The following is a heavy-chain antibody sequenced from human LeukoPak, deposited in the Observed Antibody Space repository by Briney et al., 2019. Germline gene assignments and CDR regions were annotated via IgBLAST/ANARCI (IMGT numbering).Heavy chain of an antibody. CDR1: EFTFRTYS. D-gene: IGHD1-26*01. J-gene: IGHJ6*03. CDR3: ARDPYSGTYGDTYYYYMDV. Sequence: PGGSLRLSCAASEFTFRTYSMNWVRQAPGKGLEWVSYIDTTSSTIYYADSVKGRFTISRDNARNSLYLQMNSLRAEDTADYYCARDPYSGTYGDTYYYYMDVWGKGTTVTISS. CDR2: IDTTSSTI. V-gene: IGHV3-48*04.